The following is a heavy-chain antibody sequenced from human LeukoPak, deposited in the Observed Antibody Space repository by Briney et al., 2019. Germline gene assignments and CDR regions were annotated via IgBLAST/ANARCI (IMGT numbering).Heavy chain of an antibody. V-gene: IGHV4-34*01. Sequence: SETLSLTCAVYGGSFSGYYWSWIRQPPGKGLEWIGEINHSGSTNYNPSLKSRVTISVDTSKNQFSLKLSSVTAADTAVCYCARGFVVVPAAIPYYYGMDVWGQGTTVTVSS. CDR3: ARGFVVVPAAIPYYYGMDV. CDR2: INHSGST. J-gene: IGHJ6*02. D-gene: IGHD2-2*02. CDR1: GGSFSGYY.